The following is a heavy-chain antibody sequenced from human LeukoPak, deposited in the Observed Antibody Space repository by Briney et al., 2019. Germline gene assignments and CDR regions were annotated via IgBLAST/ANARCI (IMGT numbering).Heavy chain of an antibody. CDR1: GGSISSSSYY. V-gene: IGHV4-39*07. Sequence: SETLSLTCTVSGGSISSSSYYWGWIRQPPGKGLEWIGSIYYSGSTYYNPSLKSRVTISVDTSKNQFSLKLSSVTAADTAVYYCARVPPYYDFWSGYYYDAFDIWGQGTMVTVSS. J-gene: IGHJ3*02. D-gene: IGHD3-3*01. CDR2: IYYSGST. CDR3: ARVPPYYDFWSGYYYDAFDI.